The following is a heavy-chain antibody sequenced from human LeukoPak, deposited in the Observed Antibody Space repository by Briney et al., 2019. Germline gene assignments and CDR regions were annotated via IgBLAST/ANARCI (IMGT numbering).Heavy chain of an antibody. CDR3: ARGPTSRYCSGGSCYVAAFDI. CDR2: INHSGST. V-gene: IGHV4-34*01. Sequence: KTSETLSLTCAVYGGSFSGYYWNWIRQPPGKGLEWIGEINHSGSTNYNPSLKSRVTISVDTSKNQFSLKLSSVTAADTAVYYCARGPTSRYCSGGSCYVAAFDIWGQGTMVTVSS. CDR1: GGSFSGYY. D-gene: IGHD2-15*01. J-gene: IGHJ3*02.